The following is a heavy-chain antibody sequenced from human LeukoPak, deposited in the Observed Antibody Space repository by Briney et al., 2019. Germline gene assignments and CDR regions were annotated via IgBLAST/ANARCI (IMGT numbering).Heavy chain of an antibody. CDR3: ARGGRYCSSTSCSNWFDP. CDR2: ISYDGSNK. D-gene: IGHD2-2*01. J-gene: IGHJ5*02. CDR1: GFTFSSYA. V-gene: IGHV3-30-3*01. Sequence: GGSLRLSCAASGFTFSSYAMRWVRQAPGKGLEWVAVISYDGSNKYYADSVKGRFTISRDNSKNTLYLQMNSLRAEDTAVYYCARGGRYCSSTSCSNWFDPWGQGTLVTVSS.